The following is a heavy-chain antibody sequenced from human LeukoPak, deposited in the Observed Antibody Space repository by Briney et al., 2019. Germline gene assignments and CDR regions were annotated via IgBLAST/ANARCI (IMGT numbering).Heavy chain of an antibody. CDR2: INSDGSST. D-gene: IGHD5-24*01. CDR1: GFTFSSYW. V-gene: IGHV3-74*01. Sequence: GGSLRLSCAASGFTFSSYWMHWVRQAPGKGLVWVSRINSDGSSTSYADSVKGRFTISRDNAKNTLYLQMNSLRAEDTAVYYCASLSRGWLQLPFDYWGQGTLVTVSS. CDR3: ASLSRGWLQLPFDY. J-gene: IGHJ4*02.